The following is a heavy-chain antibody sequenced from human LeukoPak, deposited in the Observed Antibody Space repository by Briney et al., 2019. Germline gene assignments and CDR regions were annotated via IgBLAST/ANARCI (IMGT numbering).Heavy chain of an antibody. CDR2: ISGSGGST. V-gene: IGHV3-23*01. D-gene: IGHD3-9*01. Sequence: GGSLRLSCAASGFTFSSYAMSWVHQAPGKGLEWVSAISGSGGSTYYADSVKGRFTISRDNSKNTLYLQMNSLRAEDTAVYYCATMTGYYKGGADYWGQGTLVTVSS. J-gene: IGHJ4*02. CDR3: ATMTGYYKGGADY. CDR1: GFTFSSYA.